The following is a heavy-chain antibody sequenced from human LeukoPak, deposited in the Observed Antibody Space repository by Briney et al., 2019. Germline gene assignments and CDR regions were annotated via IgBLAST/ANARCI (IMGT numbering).Heavy chain of an antibody. V-gene: IGHV3-33*08. CDR1: GFTFSGYG. J-gene: IGHJ3*02. CDR2: IWYDGSKT. CDR3: ARYLGGRNAFDI. Sequence: PGRSLRLSCVASGFTFSGYGMHWVRQAPGKALDLVAVIWYDGSKTYYADSVKGRFTISRDNSKDTLYLQMSSLSVENTAAYYCARYLGGRNAFDIWGQGTMVTVSS. D-gene: IGHD3-16*01.